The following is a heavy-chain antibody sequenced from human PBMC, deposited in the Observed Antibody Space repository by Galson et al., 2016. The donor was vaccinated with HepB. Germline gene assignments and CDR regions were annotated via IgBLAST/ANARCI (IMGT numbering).Heavy chain of an antibody. CDR1: GFTFSSYA. Sequence: SLRLSCAASGFTFSSYAMHWVRQAPGQGLEWVAVISYDGSNKYYADSVKGRFTISRDTSTNTLYLQMNSLRAEDTAVYYCASLYYYGSFYWGQGTLVTVSS. V-gene: IGHV3-30-3*01. CDR2: ISYDGSNK. D-gene: IGHD3-10*01. CDR3: ASLYYYGSFY. J-gene: IGHJ4*02.